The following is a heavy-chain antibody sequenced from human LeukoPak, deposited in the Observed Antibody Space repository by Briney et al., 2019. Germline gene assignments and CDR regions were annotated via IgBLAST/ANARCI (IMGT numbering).Heavy chain of an antibody. Sequence: SETLSLTCTVSGGSISSGSYYWSWIRQPPGRGLEYIGNIFYSGSTNYNPSLKSRVTMSLDTSKKQFSLNLSSVTAADTAVYYCARDWDISSRGFDYWGQGTLVTVSS. CDR1: GGSISSGSYY. J-gene: IGHJ4*02. CDR3: ARDWDISSRGFDY. V-gene: IGHV4-61*01. D-gene: IGHD6-6*01. CDR2: IFYSGST.